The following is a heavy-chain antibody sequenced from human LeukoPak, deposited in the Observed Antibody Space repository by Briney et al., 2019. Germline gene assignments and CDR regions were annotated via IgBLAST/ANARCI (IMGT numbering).Heavy chain of an antibody. V-gene: IGHV3-30*18. J-gene: IGHJ4*02. Sequence: GGSLRLSCAASGFTFRNYGMHWVRQAPGKGLEWVAVISYDGSHKYYADSVKGRFTISRDNSKDTLYLQMNSLRVEDTAVYYCAKGLEQWLVLDYWGQGTLVTVSS. D-gene: IGHD6-19*01. CDR1: GFTFRNYG. CDR3: AKGLEQWLVLDY. CDR2: ISYDGSHK.